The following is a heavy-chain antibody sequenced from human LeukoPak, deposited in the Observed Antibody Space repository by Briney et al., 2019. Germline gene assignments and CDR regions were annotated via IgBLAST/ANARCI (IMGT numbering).Heavy chain of an antibody. CDR1: GFTFSSCA. J-gene: IGHJ6*04. CDR2: ISYDGSNK. D-gene: IGHD6-13*01. Sequence: GRSLRLSCAASGFTFSSCAMHWVRQAPGKGLEWVAVISYDGSNKYYADSVKGRFTISRDNSKNTLYLQMNSLRAEDTAVYYCARDCVAAADYEIYYYYYGMDVWGKGTTVTVSS. V-gene: IGHV3-30*04. CDR3: ARDCVAAADYEIYYYYYGMDV.